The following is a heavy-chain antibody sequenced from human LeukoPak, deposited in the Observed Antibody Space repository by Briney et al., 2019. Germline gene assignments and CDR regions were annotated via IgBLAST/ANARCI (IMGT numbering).Heavy chain of an antibody. D-gene: IGHD6-19*01. Sequence: GGSLRLSCAAPGFTFSDYYMSWIRQAPGKGLEWVSDISYSGSSMYYADSVKGRFTISRDNAQKSLYLQMNSLRADDTAVYYCARFPGYSSGWSSTTYYFDYWGQGTLVTVSS. J-gene: IGHJ4*02. CDR3: ARFPGYSSGWSSTTYYFDY. CDR2: ISYSGSSM. CDR1: GFTFSDYY. V-gene: IGHV3-11*01.